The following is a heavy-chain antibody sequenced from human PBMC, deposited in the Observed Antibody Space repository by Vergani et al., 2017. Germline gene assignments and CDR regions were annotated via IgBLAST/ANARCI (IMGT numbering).Heavy chain of an antibody. D-gene: IGHD6-6*01. CDR1: GDSVSSNSAA. Sequence: QVQLQRSGPGLVKPSQTLSLTCAISGDSVSSNSAAWNRIRQSPSRGLEWLGRTYYRSKWYNDYAVSGKSRITINPVTSKNQFSLQLNSVTPEDTAVYYCARDAIEYSSSSGPRVIDYWGQGTLVTVSS. V-gene: IGHV6-1*01. CDR3: ARDAIEYSSSSGPRVIDY. CDR2: TYYRSKWYN. J-gene: IGHJ4*02.